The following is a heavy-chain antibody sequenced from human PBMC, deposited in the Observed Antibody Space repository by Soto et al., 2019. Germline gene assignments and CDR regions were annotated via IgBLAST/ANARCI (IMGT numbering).Heavy chain of an antibody. V-gene: IGHV3-23*01. CDR2: ISGSGGST. D-gene: IGHD3-22*01. J-gene: IGHJ6*02. CDR3: AKDITYYYDSSGYPDYYGMDV. CDR1: GFTFSSYA. Sequence: GGSLRLSCAASGFTFSSYAMSWVRQAPGKGLEWVSAISGSGGSTYYADSVKGRFTISRDNSKNTLYLQMNSLRAEDTAVYYCAKDITYYYDSSGYPDYYGMDVWGQGTTVTVSS.